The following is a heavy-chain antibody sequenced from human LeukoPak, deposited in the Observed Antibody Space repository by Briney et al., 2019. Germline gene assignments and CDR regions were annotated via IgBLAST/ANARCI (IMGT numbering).Heavy chain of an antibody. CDR3: ARGSIAAAGETIDY. D-gene: IGHD6-13*01. Sequence: SVKVSCKASGGTFSSYAISWVRQAPGQGLEWMGSIIPIFGIANYAQKFQGRVTITADKSTSTAYMELSSLRSEDTAVYYCARGSIAAAGETIDYWGQGTLVTVSS. CDR1: GGTFSSYA. J-gene: IGHJ4*02. CDR2: IIPIFGIA. V-gene: IGHV1-69*04.